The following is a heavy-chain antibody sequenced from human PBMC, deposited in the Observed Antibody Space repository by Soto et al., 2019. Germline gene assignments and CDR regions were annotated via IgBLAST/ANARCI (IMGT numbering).Heavy chain of an antibody. J-gene: IGHJ4*02. CDR1: GGSISSYY. CDR2: IYTSGST. V-gene: IGHV4-4*07. D-gene: IGHD3-22*01. Sequence: SETLSLTCTVSGGSISSYYWSWIRQPAGKGLEWIGRIYTSGSTNYNPSLKSRVTMSVDTSKNQFSLKLSSVTAADTAVYYCARDRDSSGYLNFDYCGQGTLVTVSS. CDR3: ARDRDSSGYLNFDY.